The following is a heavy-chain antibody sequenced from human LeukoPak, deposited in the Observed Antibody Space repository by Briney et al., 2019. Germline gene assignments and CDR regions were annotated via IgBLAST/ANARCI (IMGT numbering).Heavy chain of an antibody. CDR2: VYHSGST. CDR1: GGSISSGGYS. Sequence: SQTLSLTCAVSGGSISSGGYSWSWIRQPPGKGLEWIGYVYHSGSTYYNPSLKSRVTISVDRSKNQFSLKLSSVTAADTAVYYCARGSSGCGGDCSDWYFDLWGRGTLVTVSS. V-gene: IGHV4-30-2*01. D-gene: IGHD2-21*02. J-gene: IGHJ2*01. CDR3: ARGSSGCGGDCSDWYFDL.